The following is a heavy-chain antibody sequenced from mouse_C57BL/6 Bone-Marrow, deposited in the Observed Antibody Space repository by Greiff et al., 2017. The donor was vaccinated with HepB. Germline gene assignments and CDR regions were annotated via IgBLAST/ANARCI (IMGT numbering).Heavy chain of an antibody. D-gene: IGHD3-2*02. J-gene: IGHJ2*01. CDR3: ARRAQATDYFDY. CDR2: IYPGDGDT. Sequence: QVQLQQSGPELVKPGASVKISCKASGYAFSSSWMNWVKQRPGKGLEWIGRIYPGDGDTNYNGKFKGNATLTADKSSSTAYMQLSSLTSEDSAVYFCARRAQATDYFDYWGQGTTLTVSS. CDR1: GYAFSSSW. V-gene: IGHV1-82*01.